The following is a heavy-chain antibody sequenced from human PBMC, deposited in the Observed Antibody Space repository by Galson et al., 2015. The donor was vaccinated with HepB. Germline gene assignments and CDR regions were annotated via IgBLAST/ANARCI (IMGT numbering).Heavy chain of an antibody. Sequence: SLRLSCAASGFTFSDYYMNWIRQAPGKGLEWISYVSGSGSITHYADSVKGRFTISRDNAKNSLYLQMNSLRVEDTAVYYCARDPRLEDHHRDYWGQGTLVTVSS. CDR2: VSGSGSIT. CDR1: GFTFSDYY. J-gene: IGHJ4*02. CDR3: ARDPRLEDHHRDY. D-gene: IGHD1-14*01. V-gene: IGHV3-11*01.